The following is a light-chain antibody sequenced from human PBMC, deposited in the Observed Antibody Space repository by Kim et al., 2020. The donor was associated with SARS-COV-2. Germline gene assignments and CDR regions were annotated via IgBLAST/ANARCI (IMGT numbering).Light chain of an antibody. CDR2: RNN. J-gene: IGLJ2*01. CDR3: SAWDRSLNAVV. Sequence: QTATLLCTGNRNKVGLQGTSWLQQHQVHPPQLLSYRNNSRPSGISERFSASRSGDTASLTITGLQPEDEADYYCSAWDRSLNAVVFGGGTQLTVL. V-gene: IGLV10-54*04. CDR1: RNKVGLQG.